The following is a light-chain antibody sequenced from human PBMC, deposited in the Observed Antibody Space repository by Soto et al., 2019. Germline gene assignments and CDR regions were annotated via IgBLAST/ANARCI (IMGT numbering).Light chain of an antibody. Sequence: EIVLTQSPATLSLSPGDRATLSCRASQSISGYLAWYQQKPGQAPRLLIYGASTRATGIPARFSGSGSGTDFALTISSPQSEDFAVYSCQQYNKWPITFGQGTRLEIK. J-gene: IGKJ5*01. CDR3: QQYNKWPIT. CDR1: QSISGY. V-gene: IGKV3D-15*01. CDR2: GAS.